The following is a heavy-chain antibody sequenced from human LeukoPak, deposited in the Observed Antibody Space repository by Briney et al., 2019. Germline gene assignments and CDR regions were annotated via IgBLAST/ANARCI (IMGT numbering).Heavy chain of an antibody. D-gene: IGHD2-15*01. V-gene: IGHV1-2*02. Sequence: ASVKVSCKASGYTFTGYYMHWVRQAPGQGLEWMGWINPNSGGTNYAQKFQDRVTMTRDTSISTAYMELSRLRSDDTAVYYCARVRGIPRGFDYWGQGTLVIVSS. CDR2: INPNSGGT. CDR3: ARVRGIPRGFDY. J-gene: IGHJ4*02. CDR1: GYTFTGYY.